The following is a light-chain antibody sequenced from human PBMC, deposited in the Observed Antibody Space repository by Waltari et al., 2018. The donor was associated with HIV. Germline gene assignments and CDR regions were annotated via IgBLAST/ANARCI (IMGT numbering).Light chain of an antibody. Sequence: SYELTQPPSVSVSPGQTASIPCSGAKLGDKYACWYQQKPGQSPVLVIDQDSKRPSGIPERFSGSNSGNTATLTISGTQAMDEADYYCQAWDSSTAVFGGGTKLTVL. CDR1: KLGDKY. V-gene: IGLV3-1*01. J-gene: IGLJ2*01. CDR2: QDS. CDR3: QAWDSSTAV.